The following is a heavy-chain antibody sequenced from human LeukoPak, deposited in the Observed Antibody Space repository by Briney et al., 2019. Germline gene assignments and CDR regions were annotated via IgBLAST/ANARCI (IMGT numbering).Heavy chain of an antibody. D-gene: IGHD3-22*01. CDR1: GGSFSGYY. Sequence: SETLSLTCAVYGGSFSGYYWSWIRQPPGKGLEWIGEINHSGSTNYNPSLKSRVAISVDTSNNQFSLKMSSVTAADTAVYYCARGSLYYDSGRPDYWGQGTLVTVSS. J-gene: IGHJ4*02. V-gene: IGHV4-34*01. CDR2: INHSGST. CDR3: ARGSLYYDSGRPDY.